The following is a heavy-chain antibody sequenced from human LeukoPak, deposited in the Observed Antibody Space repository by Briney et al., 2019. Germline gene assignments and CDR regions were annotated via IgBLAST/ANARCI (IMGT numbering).Heavy chain of an antibody. Sequence: ASVKVSCKASGYTFTTYAMNWVRQAPGQGLEWMGYINTAVGNPTYAQDFTGRFLFSVYTSVSTASLQITNLTAEDTTLSYCASRTYSYGLSPWGQGTLVTVS. J-gene: IGHJ5*02. CDR1: GYTFTTYA. D-gene: IGHD2-15*01. CDR2: INTAVGNP. CDR3: ASRTYSYGLSP. V-gene: IGHV7-4-1*02.